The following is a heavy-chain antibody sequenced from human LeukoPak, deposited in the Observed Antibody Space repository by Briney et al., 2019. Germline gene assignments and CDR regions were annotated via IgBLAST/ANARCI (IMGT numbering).Heavy chain of an antibody. D-gene: IGHD3-22*01. J-gene: IGHJ4*02. CDR2: INPYNSNT. Sequence: ASVKVSCKASGYTFTSYGISWVRQAPGQGLEWMGWINPYNSNTSYAQQLQGRVTMTIDTSTTTAYLELRNLRSDDTAVYYCARDDTSGSPGDYWGQGTLVTVSS. V-gene: IGHV1-18*01. CDR1: GYTFTSYG. CDR3: ARDDTSGSPGDY.